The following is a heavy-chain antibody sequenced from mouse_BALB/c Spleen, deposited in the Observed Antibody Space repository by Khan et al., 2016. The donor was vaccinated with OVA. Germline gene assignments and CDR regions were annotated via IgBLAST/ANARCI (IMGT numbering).Heavy chain of an antibody. D-gene: IGHD2-1*01. J-gene: IGHJ3*01. CDR1: GYTFTSYY. CDR3: TRSGYGTFAY. Sequence: VQLKESGAELVKPGASVRLSCKASGYTFTSYYMYWVKQRPGQGLEWIGEINPSDGDTNFNEKFKNKATLTVDKSSSTAYMQLSSLTSEDSAVYICTRSGYGTFAYWGQGTLVTVAA. V-gene: IGHV1S81*02. CDR2: INPSDGDT.